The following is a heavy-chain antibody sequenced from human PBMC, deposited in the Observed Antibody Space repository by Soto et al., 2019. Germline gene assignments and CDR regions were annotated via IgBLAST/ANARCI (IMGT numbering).Heavy chain of an antibody. CDR3: ASSGSGYDSGFDY. CDR2: INHSGST. J-gene: IGHJ4*02. CDR1: GWSFSGYY. D-gene: IGHD5-12*01. V-gene: IGHV4-34*01. Sequence: SETLSLTCAVYGWSFSGYYWSWIRQPPGKGLEWIGEINHSGSTNYNPSLKSRVTISVDTSKNQFSLKLSSVTAADTAVYYCASSGSGYDSGFDYWGQGTLVTVSS.